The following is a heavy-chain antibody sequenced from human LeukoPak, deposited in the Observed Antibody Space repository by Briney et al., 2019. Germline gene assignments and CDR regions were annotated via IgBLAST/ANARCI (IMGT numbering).Heavy chain of an antibody. CDR3: ANYDILTGYHN. V-gene: IGHV1-18*04. CDR1: GYTFTSYG. J-gene: IGHJ4*02. D-gene: IGHD3-9*01. Sequence: PEASVKVSCKASGYTFTSYGISWVRQAPGQGLEWMGWISAYNGNTNYAQKLQGKVTMTTDTSTSTAYMELRSLRSDDTAVYYCANYDILTGYHNWGQGTLVTVSS. CDR2: ISAYNGNT.